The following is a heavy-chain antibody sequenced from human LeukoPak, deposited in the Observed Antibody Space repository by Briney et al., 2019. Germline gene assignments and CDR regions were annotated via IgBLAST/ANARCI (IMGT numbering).Heavy chain of an antibody. V-gene: IGHV3-30-3*01. CDR2: ISYDGSNK. CDR1: GFTVSSSY. D-gene: IGHD3-3*01. CDR3: ARLRFLEWLLPDDY. J-gene: IGHJ4*02. Sequence: GGSLRLSCAASGFTVSSSYMSWVRQAPGKGLEWVAVISYDGSNKYYADSVKGRFTISRDNSKNTLYLQMNSLRAEDTAVYYCARLRFLEWLLPDDYWGQGTLVTVSS.